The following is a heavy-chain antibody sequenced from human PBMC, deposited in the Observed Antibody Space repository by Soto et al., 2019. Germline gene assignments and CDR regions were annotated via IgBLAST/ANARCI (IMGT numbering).Heavy chain of an antibody. CDR1: GFTFSSYA. V-gene: IGHV3-30-3*01. CDR3: AKDTPQEWLLVFHY. CDR2: ISYDGSNK. Sequence: PGGSLRLSCAASGFTFSSYAMHWVRQAPGKGLEWVAVISYDGSNKYYADSVKGRFTTSRDNSKNTLYLQMNSLRAEDTAVYYCAKDTPQEWLLVFHYWGQGTLVTVSS. J-gene: IGHJ4*02. D-gene: IGHD3-3*01.